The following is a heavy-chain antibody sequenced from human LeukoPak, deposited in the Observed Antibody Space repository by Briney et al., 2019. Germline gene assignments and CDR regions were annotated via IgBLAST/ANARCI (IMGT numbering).Heavy chain of an antibody. V-gene: IGHV1-18*01. J-gene: IGHJ4*02. CDR2: INTYNGNA. D-gene: IGHD6-13*01. CDR1: GYIFTSYG. CDR3: ARDLVSGNGYTSSCYY. Sequence: ASVKVSCKASGYIFTSYGITWVRQAPGQGLEWMGWINTYNGNANYAQKVQGRVTKTTDTSTRTAYMELRSLRSDDTAIYYCARDLVSGNGYTSSCYYWGQGTQVTVSS.